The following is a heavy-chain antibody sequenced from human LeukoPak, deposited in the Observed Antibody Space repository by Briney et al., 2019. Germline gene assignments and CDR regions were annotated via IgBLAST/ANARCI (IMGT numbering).Heavy chain of an antibody. CDR3: ARISGDSGVADV. CDR1: GFTFSSHG. J-gene: IGHJ6*01. V-gene: IGHV3-33*08. Sequence: PVRSLRLSCAASGFTFSSHGMHWVRQAPGKGLEWVALIWYDGSKKYYVDSVEGRFTISRDDSKNTLYLERDSLRVEDTAVYYSARISGDSGVADVWGQGTTVTVA. D-gene: IGHD6-25*01. CDR2: IWYDGSKK.